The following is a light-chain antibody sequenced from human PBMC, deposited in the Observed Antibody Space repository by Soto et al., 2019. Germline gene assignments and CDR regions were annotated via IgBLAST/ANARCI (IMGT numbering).Light chain of an antibody. CDR1: QSLLNNKNY. J-gene: IGKJ5*01. Sequence: DIVMTQSPDSLAVSLGERATINCKSSQSLLNNKNYLAWYQQKPGQPPKLLIYWASTRESGVTDRFSGSGSGTDFILTISSLQSEDVAIYFCQQYYRIPIPFGQGTRLEI. CDR2: WAS. V-gene: IGKV4-1*01. CDR3: QQYYRIPIP.